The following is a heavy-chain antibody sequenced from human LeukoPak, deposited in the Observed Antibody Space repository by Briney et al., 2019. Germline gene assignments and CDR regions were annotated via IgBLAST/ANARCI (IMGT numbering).Heavy chain of an antibody. CDR3: ARIPTNAVPSAHNGFDI. Sequence: SETLSLTCTVSGYSISSGYYWGWIRQPPGKGLQWIGTIYHSGSTFYNPSLKSRVTISVDTSKNQFSLRLNSVTAADTSIYYCARIPTNAVPSAHNGFDIWGQGTMLTVS. D-gene: IGHD6-19*01. J-gene: IGHJ3*02. CDR2: IYHSGST. CDR1: GYSISSGYY. V-gene: IGHV4-38-2*02.